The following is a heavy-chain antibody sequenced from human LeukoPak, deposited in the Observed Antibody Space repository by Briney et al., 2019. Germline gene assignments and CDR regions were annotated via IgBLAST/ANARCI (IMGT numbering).Heavy chain of an antibody. D-gene: IGHD3-3*01. Sequence: GGSLRLSCAASGFTFSSYWMHWVRQAPGKGLVWVSRINSDGSSTSYADSVKGRFTISRANCKSTLYLQMNSLRPEATAVYYCAKSPFWRGPEGISDAFDIWGQGAMVTVSS. CDR2: INSDGSST. J-gene: IGHJ3*02. CDR3: AKSPFWRGPEGISDAFDI. V-gene: IGHV3-74*01. CDR1: GFTFSSYW.